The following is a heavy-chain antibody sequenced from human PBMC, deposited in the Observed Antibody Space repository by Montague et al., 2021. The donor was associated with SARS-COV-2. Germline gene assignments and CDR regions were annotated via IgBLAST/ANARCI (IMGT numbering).Heavy chain of an antibody. Sequence: SETLSLTCAVSGGSISSSNYYWGWIRQPPGKGLEWIGNMYYSGSTYYNPSLKSRVTISIDTSKNQFSLKLSSVTAADTAVYYCARYYIVLQGVTKGMDVWGQGTTVTVSS. J-gene: IGHJ6*02. D-gene: IGHD3-10*01. CDR2: MYYSGST. CDR1: GGSISSSNYY. CDR3: ARYYIVLQGVTKGMDV. V-gene: IGHV4-39*07.